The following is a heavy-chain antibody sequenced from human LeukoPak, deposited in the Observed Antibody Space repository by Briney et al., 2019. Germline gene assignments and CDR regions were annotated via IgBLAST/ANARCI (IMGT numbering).Heavy chain of an antibody. CDR1: GGSISSGDYY. Sequence: PSETLSLTCTVSGGSISSGDYYWSWIRQPPGKGLEWIGYIYYSGSTYYNPSLKSRVTISVDTSKNQFSLKLSSVTAADTAMYYCARDRILPHKGYYMDVWGKGTTVTVSS. J-gene: IGHJ6*03. CDR3: ARDRILPHKGYYMDV. V-gene: IGHV4-30-4*01. CDR2: IYYSGST. D-gene: IGHD1-14*01.